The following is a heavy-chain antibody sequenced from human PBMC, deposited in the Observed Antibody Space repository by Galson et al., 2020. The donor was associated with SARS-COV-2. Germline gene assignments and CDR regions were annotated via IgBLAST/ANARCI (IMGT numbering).Heavy chain of an antibody. Sequence: ASVKVSCKASGYTFTGYYMHWVRQAPGQGLEWMGWINPNSGGTNYAQKFQGWVTMTRDTSISTAYMEPSRLRSDDTAVYYCARGHPYSNYETDYMDVWGKGTTVTVSS. CDR3: ARGHPYSNYETDYMDV. CDR1: GYTFTGYY. V-gene: IGHV1-2*04. D-gene: IGHD4-4*01. CDR2: INPNSGGT. J-gene: IGHJ6*03.